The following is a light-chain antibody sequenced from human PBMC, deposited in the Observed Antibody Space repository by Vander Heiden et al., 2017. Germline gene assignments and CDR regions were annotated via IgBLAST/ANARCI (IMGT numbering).Light chain of an antibody. J-gene: IGKJ1*01. Sequence: PMSQSPSSLSASVGARVTLTCPASHNINNCLNWYHQKPGKAPKLLIYDVSHLEAGVPSRCSGSGSGRDFTLTISGLQPEDIGTYYCQQFDYLPTFGPGTKVEI. CDR2: DVS. CDR3: QQFDYLPT. CDR1: HNINNC. V-gene: IGKV1-33*01.